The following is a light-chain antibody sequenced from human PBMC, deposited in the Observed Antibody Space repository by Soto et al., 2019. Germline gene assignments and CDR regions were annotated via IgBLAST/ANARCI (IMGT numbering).Light chain of an antibody. V-gene: IGKV1-5*03. J-gene: IGKJ4*01. CDR1: QSISSW. CDR2: KAS. CDR3: QQYNSYPLT. Sequence: DIQMTQSPSTLSASVGDRVTITCRASQSISSWLAWYQQKXXKAPKLLIYKASSLESGVPSRFXXXXXXXXXXLTISSLQPDDFATYYCQQYNSYPLTFGGGTKVEIK.